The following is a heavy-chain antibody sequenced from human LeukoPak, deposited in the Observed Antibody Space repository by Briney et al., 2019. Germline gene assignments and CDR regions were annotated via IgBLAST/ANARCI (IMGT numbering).Heavy chain of an antibody. D-gene: IGHD3-10*01. CDR2: IIPIFGTA. V-gene: IGHV1-69*13. Sequence: SVKVSCKASGGTFSSYAISWVRQAPGQGLEWMGGIIPIFGTANYAQKFQGRVTITADESTSTAYMELSSLRSEDTAVYYCARDHGVRYYGSGSWYYFDYWGQGTLITVSS. CDR3: ARDHGVRYYGSGSWYYFDY. J-gene: IGHJ4*02. CDR1: GGTFSSYA.